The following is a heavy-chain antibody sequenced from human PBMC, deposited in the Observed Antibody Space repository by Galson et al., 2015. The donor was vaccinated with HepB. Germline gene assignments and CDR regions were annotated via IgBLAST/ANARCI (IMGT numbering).Heavy chain of an antibody. CDR1: GFTFDDYT. Sequence: SLRLSCAASGFTFDDYTMHWVRQAPGKGLEWVSLISWDGGSTYYADSVKGRFTISRDNSKNSLYLQMNSLRTEDTALYYCAKDADSGSYFDYWGQGTLVTVSS. V-gene: IGHV3-43*01. CDR2: ISWDGGST. D-gene: IGHD1-26*01. J-gene: IGHJ4*02. CDR3: AKDADSGSYFDY.